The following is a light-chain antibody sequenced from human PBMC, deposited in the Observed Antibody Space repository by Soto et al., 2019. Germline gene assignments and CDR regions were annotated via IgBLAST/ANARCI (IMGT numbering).Light chain of an antibody. CDR3: ASWDDSLSGVV. Sequence: QSVLTQPSSASGTPGQRVTISCSGSSSNIGSNYVYWYQQLPGPAPKLLIYRNNQRPSGVPDRFSGSKSGTSASLAISGLRSEYEADYYCASWDDSLSGVVFGGGTKLTVL. V-gene: IGLV1-47*01. CDR2: RNN. CDR1: SSNIGSNY. J-gene: IGLJ2*01.